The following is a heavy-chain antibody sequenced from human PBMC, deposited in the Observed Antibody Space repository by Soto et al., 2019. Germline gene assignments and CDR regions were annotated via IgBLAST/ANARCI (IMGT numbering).Heavy chain of an antibody. CDR2: INHSGST. Sequence: TLSLTCAVYGGSFSGYYWSWIRQPPGKGLEWIGEINHSGSTNYNPSLKSRVTISVDTSKNQFSLKLSSVTAADTAVYYCARGIRERLARSHLPPYYYSMDVWGKGTTVTVSS. D-gene: IGHD6-6*01. CDR3: ARGIRERLARSHLPPYYYSMDV. J-gene: IGHJ6*03. V-gene: IGHV4-34*01. CDR1: GGSFSGYY.